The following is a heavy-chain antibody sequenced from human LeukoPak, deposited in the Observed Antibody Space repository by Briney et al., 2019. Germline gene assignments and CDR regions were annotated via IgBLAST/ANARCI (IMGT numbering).Heavy chain of an antibody. V-gene: IGHV3-23*01. CDR3: AKDSQDYGDYGYYFDY. D-gene: IGHD4-17*01. CDR1: GFTFSSYW. J-gene: IGHJ4*02. CDR2: ISGSGGST. Sequence: GGSLRLSCAASGFTFSSYWMHWVRQAPGKGLEWVSAISGSGGSTYYADSVKGRFTISRDNSKNTLYLQMNSLRAEDTAVYYCAKDSQDYGDYGYYFDYWGQGTLVTVSS.